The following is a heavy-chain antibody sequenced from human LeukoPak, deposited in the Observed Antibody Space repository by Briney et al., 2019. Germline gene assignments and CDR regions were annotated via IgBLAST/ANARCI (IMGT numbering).Heavy chain of an antibody. CDR2: ISYDGSNK. CDR1: GFTFSSYA. D-gene: IGHD6-19*01. Sequence: GGSLRLSCAASGFTFSSYAMHWVRQAPGKGLEWVAVISYDGSNKYYAESVKGRFTISRDNSKNTLYLQMNSLRAEDTAVYYCARAVAGFNWFDPWGQGTLVTVSS. J-gene: IGHJ5*02. CDR3: ARAVAGFNWFDP. V-gene: IGHV3-30-3*01.